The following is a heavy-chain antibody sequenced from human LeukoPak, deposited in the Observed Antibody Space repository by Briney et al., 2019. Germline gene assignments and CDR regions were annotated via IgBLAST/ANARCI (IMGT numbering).Heavy chain of an antibody. Sequence: GGSLRLSCAASGLSVSSYYMSWVRQPPGKGLEWVSVMYTGGGRYYGDSVKGRFTISRDNSKNTVFLQMSSLRVEDTALYYCTRGQSYCGADCYSDWGQGTLVTVSS. CDR3: TRGQSYCGADCYSD. CDR1: GLSVSSYY. CDR2: MYTGGGR. V-gene: IGHV3-66*01. D-gene: IGHD2-21*02. J-gene: IGHJ4*02.